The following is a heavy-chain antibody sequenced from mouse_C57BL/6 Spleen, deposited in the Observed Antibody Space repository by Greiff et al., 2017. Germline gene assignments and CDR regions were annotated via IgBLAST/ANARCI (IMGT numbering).Heavy chain of an antibody. CDR1: GFNIKDDY. CDR3: TITTVVSTGFDY. J-gene: IGHJ2*01. V-gene: IGHV14-4*01. Sequence: VQLKESGAELVRPGASVKLSCTASGFNIKDDYMHWVKQRPEQGLEWIGWIDPENGDTEYASKFQGKATITADTSSNTAYLQLSSLTSEDTAVYYCTITTVVSTGFDYWGQGTTLTVSS. D-gene: IGHD1-1*01. CDR2: IDPENGDT.